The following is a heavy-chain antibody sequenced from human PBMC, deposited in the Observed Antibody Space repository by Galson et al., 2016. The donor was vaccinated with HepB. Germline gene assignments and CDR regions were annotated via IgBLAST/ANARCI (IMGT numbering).Heavy chain of an antibody. V-gene: IGHV3-9*01. CDR1: GFTFDDYA. Sequence: SLRLSCAGSGFTFDDYAMHWVRQAPGKGLEWVSGISWNSGTKDYADSVKGRFAISRDNAKSSLHLQMNSLRAEDTALYYCAKVGDGYNAYYFDYWGPGTLVAVSS. CDR2: ISWNSGTK. D-gene: IGHD5-24*01. J-gene: IGHJ4*02. CDR3: AKVGDGYNAYYFDY.